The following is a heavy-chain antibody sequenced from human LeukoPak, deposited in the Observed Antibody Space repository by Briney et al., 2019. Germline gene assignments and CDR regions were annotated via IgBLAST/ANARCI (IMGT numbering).Heavy chain of an antibody. J-gene: IGHJ4*02. Sequence: GASVKVSCKASGGTFSSYAISWVRQAPGQGLEWMGRIIPILGIANYAQKFQGRVTITADKSTSTAYMELSSLRSEDTAVYYCARDSSPPRIAVAGTTFIDYWGQGTLVTVSS. D-gene: IGHD6-19*01. CDR1: GGTFSSYA. V-gene: IGHV1-69*04. CDR3: ARDSSPPRIAVAGTTFIDY. CDR2: IIPILGIA.